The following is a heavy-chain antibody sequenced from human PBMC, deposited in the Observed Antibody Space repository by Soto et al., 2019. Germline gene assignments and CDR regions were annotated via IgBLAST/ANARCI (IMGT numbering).Heavy chain of an antibody. CDR2: INHSGST. CDR1: GGSFSGYY. D-gene: IGHD3-3*01. V-gene: IGHV4-34*01. J-gene: IGHJ5*02. CDR3: ARAGYCDFWSGYRNWFDP. Sequence: SETLSLTCAVYGGSFSGYYWSWIRQPPGKGLEWIGEINHSGSTNYNPSLKSRVTISVDTSKNQFSLKLSSVTAADTAVYYCARAGYCDFWSGYRNWFDPWGQGTLVTVSS.